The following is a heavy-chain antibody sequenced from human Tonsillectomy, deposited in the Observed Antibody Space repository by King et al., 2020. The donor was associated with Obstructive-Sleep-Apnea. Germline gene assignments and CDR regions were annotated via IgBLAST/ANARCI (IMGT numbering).Heavy chain of an antibody. D-gene: IGHD7-27*01. Sequence: VQLQESGPRRVKPSETLSLICSVSGSSMTTGFYWGWIRQPPGKGLEWIGGADYGGTTYYSPSLKSRVTISVDTSTKQFSLKLSSVTAADTAVYYCVGDWGFRLFDFWGQGALVTVSS. V-gene: IGHV4-38-2*01. CDR1: GSSMTTGFY. CDR2: ADYGGTT. J-gene: IGHJ4*02. CDR3: VGDWGFRLFDF.